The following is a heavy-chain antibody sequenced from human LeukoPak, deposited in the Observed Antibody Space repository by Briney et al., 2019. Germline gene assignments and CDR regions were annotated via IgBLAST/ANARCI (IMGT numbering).Heavy chain of an antibody. CDR3: ARRAPDYYYYGMDV. J-gene: IGHJ6*02. CDR1: GGSISSGDYY. CDR2: IYYSGST. V-gene: IGHV4-30-4*01. Sequence: SETLSLTCTVSGGSISSGDYYWSWIRQPPGKGLEWIGYIYYSGSTYYNPSLKSRVTISVDTSKNQFSLKLSSVTAADTAVYYCARRAPDYYYYGMDVWGQGTTVTVSS.